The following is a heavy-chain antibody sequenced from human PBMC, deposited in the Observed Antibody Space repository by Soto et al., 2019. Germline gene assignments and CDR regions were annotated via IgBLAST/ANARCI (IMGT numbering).Heavy chain of an antibody. V-gene: IGHV3-66*01. CDR2: IFSGGSI. CDR1: GFAVSSNY. D-gene: IGHD3-22*01. Sequence: PGGSLRLSCAASGFAVSSNYMSWVRQAPGKGLEWVSVIFSGGSIYYADSVKGRFTISRDNSKNTLYLQMNSLRAEDTAVYYCARDLDSGYSDSSGFLAYWGQGTLVTVSS. J-gene: IGHJ4*02. CDR3: ARDLDSGYSDSSGFLAY.